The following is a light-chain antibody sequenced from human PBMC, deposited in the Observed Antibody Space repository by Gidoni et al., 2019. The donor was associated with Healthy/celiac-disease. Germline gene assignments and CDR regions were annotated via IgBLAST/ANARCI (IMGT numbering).Light chain of an antibody. CDR1: KLGDKY. Sequence: SYELTQPPSVSVSPGPTASITRSGDKLGDKYACWYQQKPGQSPVLVIYQDSKRPSGIPERFSGSNSGNTATLTISGTQAMDEADYYCQAWDSSRVVFGGGTKLTVL. J-gene: IGLJ2*01. V-gene: IGLV3-1*01. CDR3: QAWDSSRVV. CDR2: QDS.